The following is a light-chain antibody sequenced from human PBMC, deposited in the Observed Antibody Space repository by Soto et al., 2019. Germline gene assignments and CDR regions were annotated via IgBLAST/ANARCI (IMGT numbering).Light chain of an antibody. J-gene: IGKJ4*01. CDR3: QQDGSSPLT. CDR2: GAS. V-gene: IGKV3-20*01. CDR1: QSVSGSY. Sequence: EIVLTQSPGTLSLSPGERATLSCRASQSVSGSYLAWYQQKPGQAPRLLIYGASSRATGIPDRFSGSGSGTDFTLTISRLEPADCAVYYCQQDGSSPLTFGRGTKVEIK.